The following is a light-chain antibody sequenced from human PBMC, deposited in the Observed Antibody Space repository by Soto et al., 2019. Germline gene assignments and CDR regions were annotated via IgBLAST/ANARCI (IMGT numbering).Light chain of an antibody. CDR1: QSIRSER. J-gene: IGKJ5*01. CDR3: QQSYSTPPVT. CDR2: DAS. Sequence: EIVLTQSPDTLSLSPGERATLSCRASQSIRSERLAWYQQKPGQAPRLVIFDASNRASGMPERFSGSGSGTDFTLTISSLQPEDFATYYCQQSYSTPPVTFGQGTRLEI. V-gene: IGKV3D-20*02.